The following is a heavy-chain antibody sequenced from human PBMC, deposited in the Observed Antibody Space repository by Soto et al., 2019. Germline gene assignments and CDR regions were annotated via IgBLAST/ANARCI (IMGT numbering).Heavy chain of an antibody. CDR2: IYSGGST. Sequence: GGSLRLSCAASGFTVSSNYMSWVRQAPGKGLEWVSVIYSGGSTYYADSVKGRFTISRDNSKNTLYLQMNSLRAEDTAVYYCARGSDYGDYVWKAFDIWGQGTMVTVSS. D-gene: IGHD4-17*01. J-gene: IGHJ3*02. V-gene: IGHV3-66*01. CDR3: ARGSDYGDYVWKAFDI. CDR1: GFTVSSNY.